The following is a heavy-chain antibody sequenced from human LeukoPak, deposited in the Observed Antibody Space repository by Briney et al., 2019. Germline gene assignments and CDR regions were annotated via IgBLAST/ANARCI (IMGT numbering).Heavy chain of an antibody. D-gene: IGHD3-9*01. V-gene: IGHV3-74*01. J-gene: IGHJ4*02. CDR1: GFTFSGYW. CDR2: INTVGSVT. Sequence: PGGSLRLSCAASGFTFSGYWMHWVRQAPGKGLVWVSRINTVGSVTNYADSVKGRFTISRDNVKNTLYLQMNSLRPEDTAVYYCARCSTPRSLDCFDYWGRGTLVTVSS. CDR3: ARCSTPRSLDCFDY.